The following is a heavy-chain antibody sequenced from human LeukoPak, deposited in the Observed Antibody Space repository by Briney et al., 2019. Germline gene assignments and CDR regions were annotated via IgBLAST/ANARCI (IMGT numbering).Heavy chain of an antibody. Sequence: SETLSLTCTVSGGSISSGSYYWSWIRQPAGKGLEWIGRIYTSGSTNYNPSLKSRVTISVDTSKNPFSLKLSSVTASDTAVYYCARGDEEVSFDYWGQGTLVTVSS. J-gene: IGHJ4*02. CDR3: ARGDEEVSFDY. CDR2: IYTSGST. V-gene: IGHV4-61*02. CDR1: GGSISSGSYY.